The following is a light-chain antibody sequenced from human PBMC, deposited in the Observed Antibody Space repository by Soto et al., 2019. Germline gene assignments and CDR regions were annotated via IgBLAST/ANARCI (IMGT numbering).Light chain of an antibody. CDR3: AAWDDSLNVV. Sequence: QSVLTQPPSASGTPGQRVTISCSGSSSNIGSNTVNWYQQFPGTAPRLLIYNNNLRPSGVPDRFSGSKSGTSASLAIRGLQSEDEADYYCAAWDDSLNVVFGGGTKLTVL. CDR1: SSNIGSNT. V-gene: IGLV1-44*01. CDR2: NNN. J-gene: IGLJ2*01.